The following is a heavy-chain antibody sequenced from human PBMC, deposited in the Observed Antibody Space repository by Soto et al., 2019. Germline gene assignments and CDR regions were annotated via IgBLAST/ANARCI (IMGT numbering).Heavy chain of an antibody. CDR3: AKDQKRRRYSSSSGQQLVPLDY. CDR1: GFTFDDYA. V-gene: IGHV3-9*01. Sequence: GGSLRLSCAASGFTFDDYAMHWVRQAPGKGLEWVSGISWNSGSIGYADSVKGRFTISRDNAKNSLYLQMNSLRAEDTALYYCAKDQKRRRYSSSSGQQLVPLDYWGQGTLVTVSS. CDR2: ISWNSGSI. D-gene: IGHD6-6*01. J-gene: IGHJ4*02.